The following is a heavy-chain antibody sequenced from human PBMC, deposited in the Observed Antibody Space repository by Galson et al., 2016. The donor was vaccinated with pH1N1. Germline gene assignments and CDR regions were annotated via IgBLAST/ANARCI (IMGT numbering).Heavy chain of an antibody. V-gene: IGHV3-30*03. CDR2: ISHAGSNK. Sequence: SLRLSCAASRFSFSNYGMHWVRQAPGKGLEWVAVISHAGSNKLYADSVKGRFTISRDNSKNTLYLQMNSLRVEDTAVYYCARHRMWLTFPDYWGQGTLVTVSS. D-gene: IGHD6-19*01. CDR3: ARHRMWLTFPDY. J-gene: IGHJ4*02. CDR1: RFSFSNYG.